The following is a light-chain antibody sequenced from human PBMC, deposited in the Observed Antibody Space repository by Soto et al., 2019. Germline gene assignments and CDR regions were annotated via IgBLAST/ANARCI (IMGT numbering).Light chain of an antibody. CDR1: QGISNY. Sequence: DIQLTQSPSFLSASIGDRVTITCRASQGISNYLAWYQQKPGKAPKLLIFAASTLQSGVPSRFSGSGSGTEFTLTISSLQPEDCATYWCEQVNSSPFTFGPGTKVDIK. J-gene: IGKJ3*01. CDR3: EQVNSSPFT. V-gene: IGKV1-9*01. CDR2: AAS.